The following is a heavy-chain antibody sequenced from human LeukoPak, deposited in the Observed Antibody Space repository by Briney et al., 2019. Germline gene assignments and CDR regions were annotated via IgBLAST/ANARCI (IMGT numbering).Heavy chain of an antibody. V-gene: IGHV3-23*01. J-gene: IGHJ5*02. Sequence: GGSLRLSCAASGFTFSNFAMMWVRQAPGTGLQWVSTITGYGATFYADSVRGRFTIFRDTSMNTLFLQMNSLGAEDTAVYYCAKGAAAGKVDWFDPWGQGTLVTVSS. CDR1: GFTFSNFA. CDR3: AKGAAAGKVDWFDP. D-gene: IGHD6-13*01. CDR2: ITGYGAT.